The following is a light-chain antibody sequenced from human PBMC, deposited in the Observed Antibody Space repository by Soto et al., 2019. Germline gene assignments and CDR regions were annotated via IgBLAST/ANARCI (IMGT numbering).Light chain of an antibody. CDR2: QAS. V-gene: IGKV1-5*03. J-gene: IGKJ2*01. Sequence: DIQMTQSPSTLSSSVGDRVTISVWLAWYQQKPGKAPKLLIYQASTLESGVPSRFSGRGSGTDFTLTISSLQPDDFATYYCQQYYTYPYTFGQGTKVDIK. CDR1: VW. CDR3: QQYYTYPYT.